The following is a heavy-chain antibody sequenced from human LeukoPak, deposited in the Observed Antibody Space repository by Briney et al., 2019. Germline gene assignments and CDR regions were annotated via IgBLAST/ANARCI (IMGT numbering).Heavy chain of an antibody. CDR1: GFTFSSYE. J-gene: IGHJ4*02. Sequence: GGSLRLSCAASGFTFSSYEMNWVRQAPGKGLEWVSYISSSGSTIYYADSVKCRFTISRDNAKNSLYLQMNSLRAEDTAVYYCARDRPLLWFGELWPHFDYWGQGTLVTVSS. CDR3: ARDRPLLWFGELWPHFDY. V-gene: IGHV3-48*03. D-gene: IGHD3-10*01. CDR2: ISSSGSTI.